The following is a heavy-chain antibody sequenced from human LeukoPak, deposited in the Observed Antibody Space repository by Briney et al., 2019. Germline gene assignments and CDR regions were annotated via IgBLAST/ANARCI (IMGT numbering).Heavy chain of an antibody. CDR2: IYYSGST. CDR3: ARLRFLEWLPFDP. D-gene: IGHD3-3*01. Sequence: SETLPLTCTVSGGSISSGDYYWSWIRQPPGKGLEWIGYIYYSGSTYYNPSLKSRVTISVDTSKNQFSLRLSSVTAADTAVYYCARLRFLEWLPFDPWGQGTLVTVSS. CDR1: GGSISSGDYY. J-gene: IGHJ5*02. V-gene: IGHV4-30-4*08.